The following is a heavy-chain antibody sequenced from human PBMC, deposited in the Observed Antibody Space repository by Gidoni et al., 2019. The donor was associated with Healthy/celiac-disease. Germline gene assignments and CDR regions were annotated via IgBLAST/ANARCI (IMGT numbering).Heavy chain of an antibody. CDR2: ISSSSSYI. CDR1: GFTVRSYR. V-gene: IGHV3-21*01. D-gene: IGHD3-10*01. CDR3: ARDLGELLGHGSGYYYYGMDV. J-gene: IGHJ6*02. Sequence: EVQLVEYGGGLVKPGVSLRLSCAASGFTVRSYRMNWVRQAPWKGLECVSFISSSSSYICSADSVKGRFTISRDNAKNSLYLQMNSLRAEDTAVYYCARDLGELLGHGSGYYYYGMDVWGQGTTVTVSS.